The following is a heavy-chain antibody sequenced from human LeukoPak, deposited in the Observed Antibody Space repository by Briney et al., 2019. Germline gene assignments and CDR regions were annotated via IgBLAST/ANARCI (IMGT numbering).Heavy chain of an antibody. CDR1: GFTFSSYG. CDR2: ISSSSSTI. D-gene: IGHD3-22*01. CDR3: ARDSGYYGLALDY. Sequence: GGSLRLSCAASGFTFSSYGMHWVRQAPGKGLEWVSHISSSSSTIYYADSVKGRFTISRDSAKNSLYLQMNSLRAEDTAVYYCARDSGYYGLALDYWGQGTLVTVSS. V-gene: IGHV3-48*01. J-gene: IGHJ4*02.